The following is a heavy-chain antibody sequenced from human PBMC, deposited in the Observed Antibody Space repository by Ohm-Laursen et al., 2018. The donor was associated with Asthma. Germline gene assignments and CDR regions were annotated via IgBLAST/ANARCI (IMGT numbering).Heavy chain of an antibody. Sequence: SLRLSCAASGIIVSVNYMSWVRQVPGKGLEWVPVIYNGGSTYHADSVRGRFTISRDNSKNTLYLQMNSLRGEDTAVYYCVRAHSGSYSYAFDIWGQGTVVTVSS. CDR2: IYNGGST. D-gene: IGHD1-26*01. V-gene: IGHV3-53*01. CDR3: VRAHSGSYSYAFDI. CDR1: GIIVSVNY. J-gene: IGHJ3*02.